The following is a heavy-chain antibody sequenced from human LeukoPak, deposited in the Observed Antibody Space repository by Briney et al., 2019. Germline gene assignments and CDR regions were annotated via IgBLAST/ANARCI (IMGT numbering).Heavy chain of an antibody. CDR2: ISGDGGST. D-gene: IGHD3-10*01. CDR1: GFTFDDYA. V-gene: IGHV3-43*02. J-gene: IGHJ4*02. Sequence: GGSLRLSCAASGFTFDDYAMHWVRQAPGKGLEWVSLISGDGGSTYYADSVKGRFTISRDNSKHSLYLQMNSLRTEDTALYYCAKDKIPYFYGSVDYFDYWGQGTLVTVSS. CDR3: AKDKIPYFYGSVDYFDY.